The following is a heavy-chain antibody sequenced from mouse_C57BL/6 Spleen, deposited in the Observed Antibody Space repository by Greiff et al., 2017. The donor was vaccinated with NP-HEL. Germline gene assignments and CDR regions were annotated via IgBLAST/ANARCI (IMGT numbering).Heavy chain of an antibody. Sequence: VKLQESGPGLVQPSQSLSITCTVSGFSLTSYGVHWVRQSPGKGLEWLGVIWSGGSTDYNAAFISRLSISKDNSKSQVFFKMNSLQADDTAIYYCVGYDGYYYAMDYWGQGTSVTVSS. CDR2: IWSGGST. V-gene: IGHV2-2*01. CDR3: VGYDGYYYAMDY. CDR1: GFSLTSYG. J-gene: IGHJ4*01. D-gene: IGHD2-3*01.